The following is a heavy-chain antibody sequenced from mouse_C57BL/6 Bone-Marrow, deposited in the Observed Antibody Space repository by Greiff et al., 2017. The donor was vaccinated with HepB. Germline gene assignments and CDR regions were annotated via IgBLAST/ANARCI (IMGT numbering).Heavy chain of an antibody. D-gene: IGHD1-1*01. CDR2: IDPSDSYT. J-gene: IGHJ2*01. Sequence: QVQLQQPGAELVKPGASVKLSCKASGYTFTSYWMQWVKQRPGQGLEWIGEIDPSDSYTNYNQKFKGKATLTVDTSSSTAYMQLSSLTSEDSAVYYWARRTYYYGSSLDYWGQGTTLTVSS. V-gene: IGHV1-50*01. CDR3: ARRTYYYGSSLDY. CDR1: GYTFTSYW.